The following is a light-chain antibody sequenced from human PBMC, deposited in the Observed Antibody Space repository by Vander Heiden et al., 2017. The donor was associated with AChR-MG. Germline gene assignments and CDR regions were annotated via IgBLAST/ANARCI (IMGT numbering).Light chain of an antibody. CDR1: SSDIGSYNY. CDR2: DVN. CDR3: SSYTTILRI. Sequence: SDLTQPASVSGSRGQSITISFTGTSSDIGSYNYLSWYQQFTGTATRLRIYDVNKRPSELSNRFSGSKSGTTASLTISGLQAEDEADYFCSSYTTILRIFGTGTNVTVL. V-gene: IGLV2-14*03. J-gene: IGLJ1*01.